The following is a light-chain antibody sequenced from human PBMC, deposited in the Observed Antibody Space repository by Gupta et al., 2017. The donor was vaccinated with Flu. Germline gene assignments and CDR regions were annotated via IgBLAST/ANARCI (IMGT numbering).Light chain of an antibody. J-gene: IGKJ2*03. V-gene: IGKV2-28*01. CDR1: QSLLHSNGYNY. CDR2: LAS. Sequence: DIVMTQSPLSLAVTPGEPASISCRSSQSLLHSNGYNYLDWYLQKPGQSPQLLMSLASNRAYGVTDRFSGSGSGTVFTLKISRVEAEDVGVYYCMQARQYPYSFGQGTKMEIK. CDR3: MQARQYPYS.